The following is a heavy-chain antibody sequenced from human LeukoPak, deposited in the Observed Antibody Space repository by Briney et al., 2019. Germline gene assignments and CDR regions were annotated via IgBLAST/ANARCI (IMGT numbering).Heavy chain of an antibody. CDR3: ARDGGYYGSGSYYNRLRYYYYYYMDV. V-gene: IGHV4-4*07. CDR1: GGSISSYY. CDR2: IYTSGST. D-gene: IGHD3-10*01. J-gene: IGHJ6*03. Sequence: SETLSLTCTVSGGSISSYYWSWIRQPAGKGLEWIGRIYTSGSTNYNPSLKSRVTMSLDTSKNQFSLKLSSVTAADTAVCYCARDGGYYGSGSYYNRLRYYYYYYMDVWGKGTTVTISS.